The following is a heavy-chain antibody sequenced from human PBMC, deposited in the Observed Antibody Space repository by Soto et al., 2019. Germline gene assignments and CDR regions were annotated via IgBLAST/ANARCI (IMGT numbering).Heavy chain of an antibody. V-gene: IGHV4-34*01. D-gene: IGHD2-15*01. CDR1: GGSFSGYY. CDR2: INHSGST. CDR3: ARGRGLVVAANWFDP. J-gene: IGHJ5*02. Sequence: PSETLSLTCAVYGGSFSGYYWSWIRQPPGKGLEWIGEINHSGSTNYNPSLKSRVTISVDTSKNQFSLKLSSVTAADTAVYYCARGRGLVVAANWFDPWGQGTLVTVSS.